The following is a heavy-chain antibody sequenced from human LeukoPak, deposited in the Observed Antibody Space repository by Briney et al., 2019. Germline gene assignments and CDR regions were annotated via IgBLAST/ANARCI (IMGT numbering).Heavy chain of an antibody. D-gene: IGHD1-1*01. J-gene: IGHJ4*02. CDR3: ARVMGTTGTTRGEGDYFDY. CDR2: ISAYNGKT. Sequence: ASVKVSCKASGYTFTSYGISWVRQAPGQGLEWMGWISAYNGKTNYAQKLQGRVTMTTDTSTSTAYMELRSLRSDDTAVYYCARVMGTTGTTRGEGDYFDYWGQGTLVTVSS. CDR1: GYTFTSYG. V-gene: IGHV1-18*04.